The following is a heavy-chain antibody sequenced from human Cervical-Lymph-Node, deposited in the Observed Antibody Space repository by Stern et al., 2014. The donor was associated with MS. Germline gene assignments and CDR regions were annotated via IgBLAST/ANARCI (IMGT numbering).Heavy chain of an antibody. V-gene: IGHV3-7*03. Sequence: VHLVESAGGLVQPGGSLRLSCAASGFTFSGHWMNLVRQAPGKGLEWVATIDRDGNDKFYVDSVKGRLTASRDNAKNSLFLQMNNLRVEDTAVYYCGRGGGWSFDNWGQGTLVTVSS. CDR1: GFTFSGHW. D-gene: IGHD6-19*01. CDR3: GRGGGWSFDN. CDR2: IDRDGNDK. J-gene: IGHJ4*02.